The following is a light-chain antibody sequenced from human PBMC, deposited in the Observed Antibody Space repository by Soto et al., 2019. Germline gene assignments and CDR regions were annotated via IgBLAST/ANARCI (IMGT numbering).Light chain of an antibody. CDR2: WAS. CDR1: QSVLYSSNNKNY. CDR3: QQYYSTPLL. Sequence: DIVMTQSPDSLAVSLGERATINCKSSQSVLYSSNNKNYLAWSQQKPGQPPKLLIYWASTRESGVPDRFSGSGSGTDFTLTISSLQAEDVAVYYCQQYYSTPLLFGQGTKLEIK. J-gene: IGKJ2*01. V-gene: IGKV4-1*01.